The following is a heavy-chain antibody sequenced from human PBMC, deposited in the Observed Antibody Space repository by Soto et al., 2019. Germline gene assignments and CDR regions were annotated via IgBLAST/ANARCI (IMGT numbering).Heavy chain of an antibody. J-gene: IGHJ6*02. V-gene: IGHV4-59*01. CDR2: IYYCGST. CDR1: GGSISSYY. Sequence: PSETLSLTCTVSGGSISSYYWSWIRQPPGKGLEWIGYIYYCGSTNYNPSLKSRVTISVDTSKNQFSLKLSSVTAADTAVYYCASSNIAATGLYHYGMAARGRWTTVT. CDR3: ASSNIAATGLYHYGMAA. D-gene: IGHD6-13*01.